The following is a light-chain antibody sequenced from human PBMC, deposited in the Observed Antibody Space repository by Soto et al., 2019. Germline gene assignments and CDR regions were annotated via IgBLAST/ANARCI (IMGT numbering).Light chain of an antibody. V-gene: IGKV3-15*01. CDR1: QSVSNN. Sequence: EIVMTQSPATLSVSPGERATLSCRASQSVSNNLAWYQKKPGQAPRLLIYGASTRATGIPARFSGSGSGTVFTLKSSRLQSEDFAFYYCQQYNNWWTFGQGTSVDIK. CDR3: QQYNNWWT. CDR2: GAS. J-gene: IGKJ1*01.